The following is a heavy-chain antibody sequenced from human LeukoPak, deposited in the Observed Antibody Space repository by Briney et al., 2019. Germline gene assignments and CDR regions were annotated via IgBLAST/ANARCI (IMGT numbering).Heavy chain of an antibody. V-gene: IGHV4-34*01. CDR1: GGSFSGYY. CDR2: INHSGST. J-gene: IGHJ6*02. CDR3: AQGGVVPAAIGDYYYGMDV. Sequence: SETLSLTCAVYGGSFSGYYWSWIRQPPGKGLEWIGEINHSGSTNYNPSLKSRVTISVDTSKNQFSLKLSSVTAADTAVYYCAQGGVVPAAIGDYYYGMDVWGQGTTVTVSS. D-gene: IGHD2-2*01.